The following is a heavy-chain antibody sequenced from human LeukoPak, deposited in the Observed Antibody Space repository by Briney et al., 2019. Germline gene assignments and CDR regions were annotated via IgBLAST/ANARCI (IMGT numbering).Heavy chain of an antibody. V-gene: IGHV4-30-4*01. CDR3: ARPYYYDSRIDP. D-gene: IGHD3-22*01. CDR2: MYYSGST. CDR1: GGSISSGDYY. J-gene: IGHJ5*02. Sequence: SETLSLTCTVSGGSISSGDYYWSWIRQPPGKGLEWIAYMYYSGSTYYNPSLKSRVTMSADTSKNQLSLKLSSVTAAETAVYYCARPYYYDSRIDPWGQGILVTVSS.